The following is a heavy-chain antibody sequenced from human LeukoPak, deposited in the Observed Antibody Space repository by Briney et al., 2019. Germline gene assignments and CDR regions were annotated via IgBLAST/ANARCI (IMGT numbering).Heavy chain of an antibody. Sequence: GGSLRLSCAASGFTFSDYTMNWVRQAPGKGLEWVSYIDLCGSVLYYVDSVKGRFTISRDNAKNSLYLQMNSLRAEDTGVYYCGRGPPLFDTWGQGTLVAVSS. CDR1: GFTFSDYT. CDR3: GRGPPLFDT. CDR2: IDLCGSVL. V-gene: IGHV3-48*04. J-gene: IGHJ5*02.